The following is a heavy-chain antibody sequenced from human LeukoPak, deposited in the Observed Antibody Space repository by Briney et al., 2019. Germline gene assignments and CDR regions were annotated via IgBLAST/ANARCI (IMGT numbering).Heavy chain of an antibody. Sequence: GGSLRLSCAASGFTFSSYGMSWVRQAPGKGLEGFSGISGSGGSTYYADSVKGRFTISRDNSKNTLYLQMNSMRAEDTAVYYCAKAVSCSSTSCYRSYGMDVWGQGTTVTVSS. CDR2: ISGSGGST. J-gene: IGHJ6*02. CDR3: AKAVSCSSTSCYRSYGMDV. V-gene: IGHV3-23*01. D-gene: IGHD2-2*02. CDR1: GFTFSSYG.